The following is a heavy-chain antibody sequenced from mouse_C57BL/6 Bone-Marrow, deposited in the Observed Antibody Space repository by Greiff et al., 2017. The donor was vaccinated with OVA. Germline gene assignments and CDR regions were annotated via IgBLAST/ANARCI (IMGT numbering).Heavy chain of an antibody. D-gene: IGHD1-1*01. CDR3: ARDITTVVPH. V-gene: IGHV5-6*01. CDR2: ISSGGSYT. J-gene: IGHJ3*01. CDR1: GFTFSSYG. Sequence: EVQGVESGGDLVKPGGSLKLSCAASGFTFSSYGMSWVRQTPDKRLEWVATISSGGSYTYYPDSVKGRFTISRDNAKNTLDLQMSSLKSEDTAMYYCARDITTVVPHWGQGTLVTVS.